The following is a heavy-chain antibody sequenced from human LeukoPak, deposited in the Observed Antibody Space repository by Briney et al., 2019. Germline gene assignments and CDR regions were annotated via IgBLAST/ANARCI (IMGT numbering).Heavy chain of an antibody. CDR2: INPSGGST. Sequence: GASVKVSCKASGYTFTSYYMHWVRQAPGQGLEWMGIINPSGGSTSYAQKFQGRVTMTRDTSTSTVYMELSSLRSEDTAVYYCARVKVYYDSSGGTLDYWGQGTLVTVSS. CDR3: ARVKVYYDSSGGTLDY. V-gene: IGHV1-46*01. CDR1: GYTFTSYY. D-gene: IGHD3-22*01. J-gene: IGHJ4*02.